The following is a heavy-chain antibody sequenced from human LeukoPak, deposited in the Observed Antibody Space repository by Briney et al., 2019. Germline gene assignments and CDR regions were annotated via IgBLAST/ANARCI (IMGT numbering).Heavy chain of an antibody. D-gene: IGHD3-9*01. CDR1: GFTFSSYS. CDR3: ARGEGILTSFDSCYFDY. CDR2: ISSSSSTI. Sequence: GGSLRLSCAASGFTFSSYSMNWVRQAPGKGLEWVSYISSSSSTIYYADSVKGRFTISRDNAKNSLYLQMNSLRAEDTAVYYCARGEGILTSFDSCYFDYWGQGTLVTVSS. V-gene: IGHV3-48*01. J-gene: IGHJ4*02.